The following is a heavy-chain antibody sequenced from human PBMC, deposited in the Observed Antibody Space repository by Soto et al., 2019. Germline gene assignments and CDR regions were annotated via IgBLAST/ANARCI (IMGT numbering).Heavy chain of an antibody. J-gene: IGHJ6*02. CDR2: ISSSGSTI. D-gene: IGHD3-22*01. V-gene: IGHV3-11*01. CDR3: ARDTYDSSGYYCMDV. Sequence: GSLRLSCAASGFTFSDYYMSWIRQAPGKGLEWVSYISSSGSTIYYADSVKGRFTISRDNAKNSLYLQMNSLRAEDTAVYYCARDTYDSSGYYCMDVWGQGTTVTVSS. CDR1: GFTFSDYY.